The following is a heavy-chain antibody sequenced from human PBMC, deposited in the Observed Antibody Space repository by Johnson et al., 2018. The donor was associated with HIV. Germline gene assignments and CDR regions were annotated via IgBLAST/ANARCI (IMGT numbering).Heavy chain of an antibody. V-gene: IGHV3-30-3*01. CDR3: VRDGNYYDRSGYRVDAFDV. Sequence: QVQLVESGGGVVQPGRSLRLSCAASGFTFTSYAMHWVRQAPGKGLEGVAVISADGTNTDYADAVKGRFTISSDKSKNTLYLQMKSLRAEDTAVYYCVRDGNYYDRSGYRVDAFDVWGQGTMVTVSS. J-gene: IGHJ3*01. CDR2: ISADGTNT. CDR1: GFTFTSYA. D-gene: IGHD3-22*01.